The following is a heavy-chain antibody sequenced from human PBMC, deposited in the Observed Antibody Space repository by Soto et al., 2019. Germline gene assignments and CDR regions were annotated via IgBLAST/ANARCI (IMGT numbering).Heavy chain of an antibody. CDR3: AHFDWFIDY. CDR2: ISGSGAST. D-gene: IGHD3-9*01. V-gene: IGHV3-23*01. J-gene: IGHJ4*02. Sequence: GGSLRLSCAASGFTLSTYSMHWVRQVPGKGLEWVSAISGSGASTYYADSVKGRFTISRDNSKNTLYLQMNSLRAEDTAVYYCAHFDWFIDYWGQGTLVTVSS. CDR1: GFTLSTYS.